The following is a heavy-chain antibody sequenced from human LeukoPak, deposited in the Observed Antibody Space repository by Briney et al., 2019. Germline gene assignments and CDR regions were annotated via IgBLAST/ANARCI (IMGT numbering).Heavy chain of an antibody. CDR1: GGTFSSYA. D-gene: IGHD5-24*01. CDR2: INPNSGGT. V-gene: IGHV1-2*02. CDR3: ARELRDGYNWSFDY. J-gene: IGHJ4*02. Sequence: ASVKVSCKASGGTFSSYAISWVRQAPGQGLEWMGWINPNSGGTNYAQKFQGRVTMTRDTSISTAYMELSRLRSDDTAVYYCARELRDGYNWSFDYWGQGTLVTVSS.